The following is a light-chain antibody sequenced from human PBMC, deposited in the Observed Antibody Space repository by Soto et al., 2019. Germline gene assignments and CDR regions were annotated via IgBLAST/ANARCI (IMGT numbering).Light chain of an antibody. CDR2: GAS. V-gene: IGKV3-20*01. CDR3: QQDGSSRFT. Sequence: EIVLTQSPGTLSLSPGERATLSCRASQSVSSSYLAWYQQKPGQAPRLLIYGASSRATGIPDRFSGSGSGTDFTLTISRLEPEDCAVYYCQQDGSSRFTFGQGTRLEIK. J-gene: IGKJ5*01. CDR1: QSVSSSY.